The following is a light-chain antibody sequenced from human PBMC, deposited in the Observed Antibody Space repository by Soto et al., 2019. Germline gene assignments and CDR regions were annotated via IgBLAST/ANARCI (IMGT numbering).Light chain of an antibody. CDR1: QSVTSTS. V-gene: IGKV3-20*01. CDR3: QQYGSSRWT. Sequence: EIVLTQSPGTLSLSPGERATLSCRASQSVTSTSFAWYQQKPGQAPRLLIYGTSSRAGGIPARFSGSGSGTDFTLTIDRLEPEDFAVYYCQQYGSSRWTFGQGTKVDIK. CDR2: GTS. J-gene: IGKJ1*01.